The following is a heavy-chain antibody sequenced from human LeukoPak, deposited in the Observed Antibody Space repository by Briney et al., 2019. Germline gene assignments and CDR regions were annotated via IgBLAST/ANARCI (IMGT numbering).Heavy chain of an antibody. D-gene: IGHD2-2*01. V-gene: IGHV4-39*01. Sequence: SETLSLTCTVSGGSIRSSSYYWGWLRQPPGTGLEWLGSIYYSGSTYYNPSLKSRVTISVDTSKNQFSLKLSSVTAADTAVYYCASPRRSCSSTSCYVFDYWGQGTLVTVSS. CDR1: GGSIRSSSYY. CDR3: ASPRRSCSSTSCYVFDY. J-gene: IGHJ4*02. CDR2: IYYSGST.